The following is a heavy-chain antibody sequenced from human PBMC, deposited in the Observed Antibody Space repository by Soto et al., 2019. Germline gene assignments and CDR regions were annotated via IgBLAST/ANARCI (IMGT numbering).Heavy chain of an antibody. J-gene: IGHJ4*02. D-gene: IGHD6-13*01. CDR3: ASNVGSSNTWYGV. CDR2: IISSGGST. Sequence: EVQLLESGGGFVQPGGSLRLSCVASGFTFSTYAMSWVRQAPAKGLEWVSAIISSGGSTYYVDSVKGRFTISRDNSKNTLYLQMNSLRADDTAVYYCASNVGSSNTWYGVWGQGTLVTVSS. CDR1: GFTFSTYA. V-gene: IGHV3-23*01.